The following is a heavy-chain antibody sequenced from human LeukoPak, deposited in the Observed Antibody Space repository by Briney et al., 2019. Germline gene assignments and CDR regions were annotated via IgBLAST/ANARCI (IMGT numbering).Heavy chain of an antibody. CDR2: INPNTGGT. CDR1: GYTFTGYY. V-gene: IGHV1-2*02. D-gene: IGHD6-19*01. J-gene: IGHJ4*02. CDR3: AKGGAVSATWDY. Sequence: ASVKVSCKASGYTFTGYYMHWVRQAPGQGLEWMGWINPNTGGTNYAQKFQGRVTMTRDRSITTVYMELSGLRSDDTAIYYCAKGGAVSATWDYWGQGTLVTVSS.